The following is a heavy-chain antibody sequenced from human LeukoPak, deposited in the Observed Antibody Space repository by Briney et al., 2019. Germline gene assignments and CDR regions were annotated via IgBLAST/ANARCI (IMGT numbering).Heavy chain of an antibody. CDR3: ARLVGTTVTPFDY. D-gene: IGHD4-17*01. J-gene: IGHJ4*02. V-gene: IGHV3-30-3*01. CDR2: ISYDGSNK. CDR1: GFTFSNYA. Sequence: PGRSLRLSCAASGFTFSNYAMHWVRQAPGKGLEWVAVISYDGSNKYYADSVKGRFTISRDNSKNTLYLQMNSLRAEDTAVYYCARLVGTTVTPFDYWGQGTLVTVSS.